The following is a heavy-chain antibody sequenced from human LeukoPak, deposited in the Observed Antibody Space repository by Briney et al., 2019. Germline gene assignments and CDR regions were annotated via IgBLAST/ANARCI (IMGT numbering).Heavy chain of an antibody. CDR1: GSTFPSYG. Sequence: VKVSCKASGSTFPSYGISWVRQAPGQGLEWMGWISAYNGNTNYAQKLQGRVTMTTDTSTSTAYMELRSLRSDDTAVSYCASMGDGLDYWGQGTLVTVSS. V-gene: IGHV1-18*01. CDR2: ISAYNGNT. CDR3: ASMGDGLDY. J-gene: IGHJ4*02. D-gene: IGHD5-24*01.